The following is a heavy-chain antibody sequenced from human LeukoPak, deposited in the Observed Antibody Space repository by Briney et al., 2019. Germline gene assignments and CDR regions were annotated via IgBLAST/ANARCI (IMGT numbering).Heavy chain of an antibody. CDR3: AREDSGSYHNTFDY. V-gene: IGHV4-61*01. CDR2: IYYSGST. J-gene: IGHJ4*02. D-gene: IGHD1-26*01. CDR1: GGSISSGSYY. Sequence: PSETLSLTCTVSGGSISSGSYYWSWIRQPPGKGLEWIGYIYYSGSTNYNPSLKNRVTISVDTSKNQFSLKLSSVTAADTAVYYCAREDSGSYHNTFDYWGQGTLVTVSS.